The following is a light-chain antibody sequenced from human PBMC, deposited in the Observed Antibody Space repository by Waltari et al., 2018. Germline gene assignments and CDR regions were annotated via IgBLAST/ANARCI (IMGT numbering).Light chain of an antibody. CDR1: SSNIGNNY. Sequence: QSVFTQPPSVSAAPGQKVTISSSGSSSNIGNNYVSWYQQHPGTAPKLLIYENNKRPSGIPDRFSGSKSGTSATLCITGLQTGDEADYYCGTWDSSLDSGVFGGGTKLTVL. CDR2: ENN. J-gene: IGLJ3*02. V-gene: IGLV1-51*02. CDR3: GTWDSSLDSGV.